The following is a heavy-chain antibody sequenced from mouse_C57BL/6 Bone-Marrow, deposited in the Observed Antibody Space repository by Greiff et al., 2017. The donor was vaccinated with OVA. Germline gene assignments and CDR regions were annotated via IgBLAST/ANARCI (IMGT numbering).Heavy chain of an antibody. Sequence: EVMLVESGGGLVQPGGSLKLSCAASGFTFSDYYMYWVRQTPEKRLEWVAYISNGGGSTYYPDTVKGRFTISRDNAKNTLYLQMSRLKSEDTAMYYCARPHYYGSSYDAMDYWGQGTSVTVSS. CDR3: ARPHYYGSSYDAMDY. V-gene: IGHV5-12*01. J-gene: IGHJ4*01. CDR2: ISNGGGST. D-gene: IGHD1-1*01. CDR1: GFTFSDYY.